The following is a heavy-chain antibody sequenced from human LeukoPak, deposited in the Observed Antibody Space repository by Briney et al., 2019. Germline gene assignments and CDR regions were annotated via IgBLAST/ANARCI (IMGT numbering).Heavy chain of an antibody. CDR2: ISSTSTYI. V-gene: IGHV3-21*01. D-gene: IGHD1-26*01. CDR3: ARVGVVGATTGYDY. CDR1: GFTFNNYS. Sequence: GGSLRLSCAAYGFTFNNYSMNWVRQAPGKGLEWVSSISSTSTYIYYADSVKGRFTISRDNAKNSLYLQMNSLRAEDTAVYYCARVGVVGATTGYDYWGQGTLVTVSS. J-gene: IGHJ4*02.